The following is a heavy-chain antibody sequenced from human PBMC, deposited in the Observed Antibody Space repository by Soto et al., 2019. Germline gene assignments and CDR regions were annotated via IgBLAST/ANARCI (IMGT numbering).Heavy chain of an antibody. D-gene: IGHD4-17*01. V-gene: IGHV3-7*01. CDR1: GFTFSSYW. Sequence: GGCLRLSCAASGFTFSSYWMSWVGQAPGKGLEWVANIKQDGREKYYVDSVKGRFTISRDNAKNSLYLQMNSLRADDTAVYYFARLLYGQNYFAYWGQGTLVTVSS. CDR2: IKQDGREK. J-gene: IGHJ4*02. CDR3: ARLLYGQNYFAY.